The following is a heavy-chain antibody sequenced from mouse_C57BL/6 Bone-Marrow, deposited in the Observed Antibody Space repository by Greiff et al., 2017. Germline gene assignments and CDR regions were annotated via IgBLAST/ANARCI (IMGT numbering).Heavy chain of an antibody. J-gene: IGHJ4*01. CDR1: GFNIKDDY. V-gene: IGHV14-4*01. D-gene: IGHD2-5*01. Sequence: VQLQQSGAELVRPGASVKLSCTASGFNIKDDYMHWVKQRPEQGLEWIGWIDPENGDTDYALKFPGKATITADTSSNTAYLQLSSLTSEDTAVYYCTTGGSNFSMDYWGQGTSVTVSS. CDR2: IDPENGDT. CDR3: TTGGSNFSMDY.